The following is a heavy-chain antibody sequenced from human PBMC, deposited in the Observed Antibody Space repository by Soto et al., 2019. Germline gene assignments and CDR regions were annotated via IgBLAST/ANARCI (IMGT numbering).Heavy chain of an antibody. J-gene: IGHJ6*03. D-gene: IGHD3-3*01. Sequence: SETLSLTCTVSGGSISSYYWSWIRQPPGKGLEWIGYIYYSGSTNYNPSLKSRVTISVDTSKNQFSLKLSSVTAADTAVYYCARIALRFPFMDVWGKGTTVTVSS. CDR1: GGSISSYY. V-gene: IGHV4-59*01. CDR3: ARIALRFPFMDV. CDR2: IYYSGST.